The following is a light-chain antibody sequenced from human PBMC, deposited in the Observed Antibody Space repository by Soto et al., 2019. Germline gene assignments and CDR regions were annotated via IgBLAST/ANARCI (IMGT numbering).Light chain of an antibody. J-gene: IGKJ5*01. Sequence: EIVLTQSPGTLSLSPGERATLSCRASQSISSNLAWYQQKPGQAPRLLIYDASNRATGIPARFSGSGSGTDFTLTINSLGPEDSAVYYCQQRSNWPSITFGQGTRLEIK. CDR3: QQRSNWPSIT. CDR2: DAS. V-gene: IGKV3-11*01. CDR1: QSISSN.